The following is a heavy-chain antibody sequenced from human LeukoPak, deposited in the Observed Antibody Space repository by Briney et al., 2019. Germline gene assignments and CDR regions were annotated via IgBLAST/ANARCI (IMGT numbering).Heavy chain of an antibody. D-gene: IGHD3-3*01. V-gene: IGHV1-69*02. CDR3: ASEYEFYGMDV. Sequence: GSSVKVSCKASGGTFSSDTISWVRQAPGQGLEWMGRIIPILGIANYAQKFQSRVTITADKSTSTAYMELSSLRSEDTAVYYCASEYEFYGMDVWGQGTTVTVSS. CDR2: IIPILGIA. CDR1: GGTFSSDT. J-gene: IGHJ6*02.